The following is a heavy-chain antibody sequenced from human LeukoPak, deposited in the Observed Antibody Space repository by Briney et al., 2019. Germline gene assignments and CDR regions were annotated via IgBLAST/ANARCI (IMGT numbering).Heavy chain of an antibody. CDR1: GFVFSGYG. CDR3: ARVRPRYDFWSGYYGAFDI. J-gene: IGHJ3*02. V-gene: IGHV3-30*03. Sequence: GRSLRLSCAASGFVFSGYGMHWVRQAPGKGLEWVASISYDGIGKYYAESVKGRFAISRDDSKKTLYLQMNSLRAEDTAVYYCARVRPRYDFWSGYYGAFDIWGQGTMVAVSS. D-gene: IGHD3-3*01. CDR2: ISYDGIGK.